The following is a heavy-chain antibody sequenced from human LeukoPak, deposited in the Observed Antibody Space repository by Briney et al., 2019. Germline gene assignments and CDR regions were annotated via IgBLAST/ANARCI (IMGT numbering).Heavy chain of an antibody. J-gene: IGHJ6*03. CDR2: ISGNNGNG. V-gene: IGHV1-18*01. CDR1: GYSFSDYG. Sequence: ASVKLSCKSSGYSFSDYGTAWVRQARGQGLEWIGWISGNNGNGNKAQKFQGRVTMTINRSSTSAVMELKRLSADDTAVYYCARARLAPPYYMDVWDKGTTVTVSS. D-gene: IGHD3-16*01. CDR3: ARARLAPPYYMDV.